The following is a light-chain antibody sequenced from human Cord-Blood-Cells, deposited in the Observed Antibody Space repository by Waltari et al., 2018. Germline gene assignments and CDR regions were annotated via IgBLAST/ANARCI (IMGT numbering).Light chain of an antibody. Sequence: EIVLTQSPATLSLSPGERATLSCRASQRVRSYLAWYQQKPGQAPRLLIYDASSRATGIPARFSGSGSGTDFTLTISSLEPEDFAVYYCQQRSNWPPFTFGPGTKVDIK. V-gene: IGKV3-11*01. CDR3: QQRSNWPPFT. CDR1: QRVRSY. J-gene: IGKJ3*01. CDR2: DAS.